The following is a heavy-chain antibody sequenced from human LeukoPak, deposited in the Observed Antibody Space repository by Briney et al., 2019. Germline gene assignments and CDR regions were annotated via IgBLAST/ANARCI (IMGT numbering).Heavy chain of an antibody. CDR2: VYYSGST. V-gene: IGHV4-59*01. Sequence: SETLSLTCTVSGGSISSYYWSWIRQPPGKGLEWIGYVYYSGSTNYNPSLKSRVTISVDTSKNQFSLKLSSVTAADTAVYYCARVGSGRVGATRGNAFDIWGQGTMVTVSS. J-gene: IGHJ3*02. CDR1: GGSISSYY. CDR3: ARVGSGRVGATRGNAFDI. D-gene: IGHD1-26*01.